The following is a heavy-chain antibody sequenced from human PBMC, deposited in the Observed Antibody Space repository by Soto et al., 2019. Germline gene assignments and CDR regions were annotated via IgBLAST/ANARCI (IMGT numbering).Heavy chain of an antibody. CDR3: ATGLVAATLTNLNYYYYYMDV. V-gene: IGHV1-24*01. D-gene: IGHD2-15*01. CDR1: GYTLTELS. CDR2: FDPEDGET. Sequence: GASVKVSCKVSGYTLTELSMHWVRQAPGKGLEWTGGFDPEDGETIYAQKFQGRVTMTEDTSTDTAYMELSSLRSEDTAVYYCATGLVAATLTNLNYYYYYMDVWGKGTTVTVSS. J-gene: IGHJ6*03.